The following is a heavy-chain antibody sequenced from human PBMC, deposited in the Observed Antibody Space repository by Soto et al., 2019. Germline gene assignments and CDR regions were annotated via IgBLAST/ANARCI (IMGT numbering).Heavy chain of an antibody. CDR1: VFTFSSYG. J-gene: IGHJ4*02. D-gene: IGHD2-15*01. CDR3: ARGGHRVAASSYYFDY. Sequence: PWWSLRLSCSASVFTFSSYGMHWLRQAPGKGLEWVAVIWYDGSNKYYADSVKGRFTISRDNSKNTLYLQMNSLRAEDTAVYYCARGGHRVAASSYYFDYWGQGTLVTVSS. CDR2: IWYDGSNK. V-gene: IGHV3-33*01.